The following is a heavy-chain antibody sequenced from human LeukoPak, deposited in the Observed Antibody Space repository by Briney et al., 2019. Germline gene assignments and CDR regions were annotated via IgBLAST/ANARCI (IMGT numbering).Heavy chain of an antibody. V-gene: IGHV4-4*02. J-gene: IGHJ6*02. D-gene: IGHD3-3*01. Sequence: SGTLSLTCGVSGGSISNTNWWTWVRQPPGKGLEWIGEIYHSGSTNYNPSLKSRVTISVDTSKNQFSLKLSFATAADTAVYYCARGLRFLVVWGQGTTVTVSS. CDR1: GGSISNTNW. CDR2: IYHSGST. CDR3: ARGLRFLVV.